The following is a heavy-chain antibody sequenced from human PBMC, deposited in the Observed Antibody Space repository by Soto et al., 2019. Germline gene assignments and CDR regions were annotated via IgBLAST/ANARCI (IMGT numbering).Heavy chain of an antibody. V-gene: IGHV3-23*01. J-gene: IGHJ3*02. D-gene: IGHD3-16*02. CDR3: AKRFGNRYWSAFDI. CDR1: GFTFSTYA. Sequence: LRLSCAASGFTFSTYAMTWVRHSPGKGLEWVSSLSGSGDDTYYAGSVKGRFTISRDNSKNMLSLQMNSLRVDDTAIYYCAKRFGNRYWSAFDIWGRGTMVTVSS. CDR2: LSGSGDDT.